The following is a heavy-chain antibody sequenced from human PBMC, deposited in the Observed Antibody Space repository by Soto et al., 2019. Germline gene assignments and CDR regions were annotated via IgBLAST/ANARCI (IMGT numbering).Heavy chain of an antibody. D-gene: IGHD3-9*01. V-gene: IGHV3-53*04. CDR2: IYTSGTT. J-gene: IGHJ3*02. Sequence: EVQLVESGGGLVQPGGSLRLSCAASGFTVSSNYMSWVRQAPGKGLECVSIIYTSGTTYYADSVKGRFTVSRHNSKNTLFLQMNSMRAEDTAVYYCARDLMDYDILTGYAAFDIWGQGTLVTVSS. CDR1: GFTVSSNY. CDR3: ARDLMDYDILTGYAAFDI.